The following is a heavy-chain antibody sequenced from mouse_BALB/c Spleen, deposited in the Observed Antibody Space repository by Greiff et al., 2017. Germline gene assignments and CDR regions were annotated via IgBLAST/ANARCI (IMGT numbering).Heavy chain of an antibody. CDR2: IYPGDGDT. CDR3: AGLDY. CDR1: GYTFTSYW. Sequence: LVESGAELARPGASVKLSCKASGYTFTSYWMQWVKQRPGQGLEWIGAIYPGDGDTRYTQKFTGKATLTADKSSSTAYMQLSSLASEDSAVYYCAGLDYWGQGTTLTVSS. V-gene: IGHV1-87*01. J-gene: IGHJ2*01.